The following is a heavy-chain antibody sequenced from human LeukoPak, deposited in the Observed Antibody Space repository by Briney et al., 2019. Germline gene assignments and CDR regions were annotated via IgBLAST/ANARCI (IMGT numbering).Heavy chain of an antibody. Sequence: PGGSLRLSCAASGFTFSNYAMNWVRQAPGKGLEWVSSTSGNGASKYYADSVKGRFTISRDNSKNTLSLQMNSLRAEDTAVYYCAKSTPEFGGVFELLVPFDYWGQGTLVTVSS. V-gene: IGHV3-23*01. CDR1: GFTFSNYA. D-gene: IGHD3-16*02. J-gene: IGHJ4*02. CDR2: TSGNGASK. CDR3: AKSTPEFGGVFELLVPFDY.